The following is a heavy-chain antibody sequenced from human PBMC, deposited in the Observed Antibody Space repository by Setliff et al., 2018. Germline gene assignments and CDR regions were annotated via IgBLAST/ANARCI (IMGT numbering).Heavy chain of an antibody. CDR1: GGNFNNYA. CDR3: ERLVRYCTATSCQRTSGDDF. D-gene: IGHD2-2*01. CDR2: IIPLFGTT. V-gene: IGHV1-69*05. J-gene: IGHJ4*02. Sequence: SVKVSCKASGGNFNNYAINWVRQAPGQGLEWVGRIIPLFGTTNFAQVRDRVVMTTDTSTNTAYMDLRSLRSDDTAVYYCERLVRYCTATSCQRTSGDDFWGQGTLVTV.